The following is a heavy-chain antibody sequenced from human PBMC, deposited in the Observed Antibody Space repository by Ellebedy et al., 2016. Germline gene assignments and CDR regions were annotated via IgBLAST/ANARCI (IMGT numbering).Heavy chain of an antibody. CDR1: GFTVSGNY. V-gene: IGHV3-53*01. CDR3: VGREWLHSGGDY. J-gene: IGHJ4*02. CDR2: IYSNGNT. Sequence: GGSLRLSXAASGFTVSGNYMSWVRQAPGKGLEWVSIIYSNGNTYYADSVKGRFTISRDNSKNTVYLQMNSLRDEDTAVYYCVGREWLHSGGDYWGQGTLVAVSS. D-gene: IGHD3-3*01.